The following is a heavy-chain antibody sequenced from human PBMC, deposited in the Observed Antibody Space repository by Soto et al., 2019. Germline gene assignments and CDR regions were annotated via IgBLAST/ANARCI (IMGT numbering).Heavy chain of an antibody. CDR2: IYYSGST. CDR3: ARIVGGDPDH. D-gene: IGHD2-21*02. Sequence: SETLSLTCTVSGGSVSSSGNYWGWIRQPPGKGLEWIGSIYYSGSTYYNPSLKSRVTTSVDTSKNQFSLHLKSATPEDTAIYYCARIVGGDPDHWGLGTLVTVSS. J-gene: IGHJ5*02. CDR1: GGSVSSSGNY. V-gene: IGHV4-39*01.